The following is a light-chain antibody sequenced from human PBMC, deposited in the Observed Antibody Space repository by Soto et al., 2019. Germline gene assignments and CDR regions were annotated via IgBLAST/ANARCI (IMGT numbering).Light chain of an antibody. V-gene: IGKV3-11*01. Sequence: EIVLTQSPATLSSSPGERATLSCRASQSIDTYLAWDQQKPGQAPRLLIYDASDRATGIPARFSGSGSGTAFTLTISGLEPEDFALYYCQRRYNWPLTLGGGTKVYIE. CDR2: DAS. J-gene: IGKJ4*01. CDR3: QRRYNWPLT. CDR1: QSIDTY.